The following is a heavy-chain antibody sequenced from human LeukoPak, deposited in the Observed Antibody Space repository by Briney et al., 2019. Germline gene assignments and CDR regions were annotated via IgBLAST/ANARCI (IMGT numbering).Heavy chain of an antibody. CDR1: GFTFSSYE. CDR3: ARRLPTYYYDSSGYTPALDY. CDR2: ISSSGSTI. D-gene: IGHD3-22*01. V-gene: IGHV3-48*03. J-gene: IGHJ4*02. Sequence: GGSLRLSCAASGFTFSSYEMNWVRQAPGKGLEWVSYISSSGSTIYYADSVKGRFTISRDNAKNSLYLQMNSLRAEDTALYYCARRLPTYYYDSSGYTPALDYWGQGTLVTVSS.